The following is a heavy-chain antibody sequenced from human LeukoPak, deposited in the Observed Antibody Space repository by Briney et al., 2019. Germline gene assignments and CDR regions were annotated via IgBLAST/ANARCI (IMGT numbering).Heavy chain of an antibody. D-gene: IGHD5-12*01. CDR2: IFPGDSGT. CDR1: GYTFTNYW. V-gene: IGHV5-51*01. CDR3: ARGDIVATIPYFDY. Sequence: GESLKISCQGSGYTFTNYWIAWVRQMPGKGLEWMGIIFPGDSGTRYSPSFQGQVTISADKSISTAYLQWSSLKASDTAMYYCARGDIVATIPYFDYWGQGTLVTVSS. J-gene: IGHJ4*02.